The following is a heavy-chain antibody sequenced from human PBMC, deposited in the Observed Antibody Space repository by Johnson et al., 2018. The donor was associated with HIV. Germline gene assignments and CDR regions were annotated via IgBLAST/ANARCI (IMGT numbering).Heavy chain of an antibody. CDR3: ARQNYYDSSGQGGGLDI. J-gene: IGHJ3*02. CDR1: GFTFSRYA. CDR2: ISYDGSNK. V-gene: IGHV3-30*04. Sequence: QVQLVESGGGVVQPGGSLRLSCAASGFTFSRYAMHWVRQAPGKGLEWVAVISYDGSNKYYADSVKGRFTISRDNAKKSLYMEMNNLRAEDTALYYCARQNYYDSSGQGGGLDIWGQGTMVTVSS. D-gene: IGHD3-22*01.